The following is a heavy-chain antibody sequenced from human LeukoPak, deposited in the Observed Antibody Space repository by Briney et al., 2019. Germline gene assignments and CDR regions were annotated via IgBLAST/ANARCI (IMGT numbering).Heavy chain of an antibody. CDR1: GYTFTGYY. Sequence: SVKVSCKASGYTFTGYYMHWVRQAPGQGLEWMGRIIPIFGTANYAQKFQGRVTITTDESTSTAYMELSSLRSEDTAVYYCAREKWFGELPPSNWFDPWGQGTLVTVSS. V-gene: IGHV1-69*05. J-gene: IGHJ5*02. CDR3: AREKWFGELPPSNWFDP. CDR2: IIPIFGTA. D-gene: IGHD3-10*01.